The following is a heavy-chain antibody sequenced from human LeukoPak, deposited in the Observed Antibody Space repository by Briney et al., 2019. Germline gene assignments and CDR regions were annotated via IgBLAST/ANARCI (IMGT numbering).Heavy chain of an antibody. J-gene: IGHJ4*02. D-gene: IGHD2-2*01. Sequence: GGSLGLSCAASGFTFSSYWMSWVRQAPGKGLEWVANIKQDGSEKYYVDSVKGRFTISRDNAKNSLYLQMNSLRAEDTAVYYCARELVPAAESTFDYWGQGTLVTVSS. CDR1: GFTFSSYW. V-gene: IGHV3-7*01. CDR2: IKQDGSEK. CDR3: ARELVPAAESTFDY.